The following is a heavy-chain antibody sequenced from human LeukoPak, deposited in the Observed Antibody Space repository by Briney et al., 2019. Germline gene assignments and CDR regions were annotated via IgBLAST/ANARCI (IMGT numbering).Heavy chain of an antibody. Sequence: GGSLRLSCAASGFTFSSYAMSWVRQAPGKGLEWVSAISGSGGSTYYADSVKGRFTISRDNSKNTLYLQMNSLRAEDTAVYYCAKDGSGYDYVWGSYRYSPDYYFDYWGQGTLVTVSS. D-gene: IGHD3-16*02. CDR3: AKDGSGYDYVWGSYRYSPDYYFDY. J-gene: IGHJ4*02. CDR2: ISGSGGST. V-gene: IGHV3-23*01. CDR1: GFTFSSYA.